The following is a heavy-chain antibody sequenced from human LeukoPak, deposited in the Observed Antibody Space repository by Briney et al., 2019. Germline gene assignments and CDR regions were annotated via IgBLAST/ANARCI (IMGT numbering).Heavy chain of an antibody. CDR2: ISSSSSTI. Sequence: GGSLRLSCAASGFTFSSYSMNWVRQAPGKGLEWVAYISSSSSTIYYADCVKGRFTISRDNAKNSLYLQMNSLRAEDTAVYYCARIGAGSSRDYWGQGTLVTVSS. J-gene: IGHJ4*02. D-gene: IGHD6-13*01. V-gene: IGHV3-48*01. CDR1: GFTFSSYS. CDR3: ARIGAGSSRDY.